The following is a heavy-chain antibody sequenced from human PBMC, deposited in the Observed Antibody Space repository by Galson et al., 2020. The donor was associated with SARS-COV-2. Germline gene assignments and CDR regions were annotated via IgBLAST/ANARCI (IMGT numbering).Heavy chain of an antibody. D-gene: IGHD4-4*01. V-gene: IGHV3-72*01. CDR3: VRWSDSSADY. CDR2: SKNRRSNYTT. Sequence: TGGSLRLSCAASGFTLSDHAIHWVRQAPGKGLEWVARSKNRRSNYTTAYAASVNGRFTISRDDSKNSLYLQMNSLKTEDTAVYYCVRWSDSSADYWGQGTLVTVSS. J-gene: IGHJ4*02. CDR1: GFTLSDHA.